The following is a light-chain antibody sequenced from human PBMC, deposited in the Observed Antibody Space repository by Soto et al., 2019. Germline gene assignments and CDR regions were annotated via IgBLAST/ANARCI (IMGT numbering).Light chain of an antibody. CDR1: QSVSRK. V-gene: IGKV3-15*01. CDR2: GAS. J-gene: IGKJ1*01. Sequence: EILMTQYPATLSVSPGERATLSCGASQSVSRKLAWYQQKPGQAPRLLIYGASTRATGIPARFSGSGSGTEFTLTISSLKSEDFAVYYCQQYNNWHTWTFGHGTKVDIK. CDR3: QQYNNWHTWT.